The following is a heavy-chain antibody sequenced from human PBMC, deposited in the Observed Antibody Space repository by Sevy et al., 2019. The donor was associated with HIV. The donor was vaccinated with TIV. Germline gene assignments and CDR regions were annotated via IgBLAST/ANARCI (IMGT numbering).Heavy chain of an antibody. D-gene: IGHD2-8*01. CDR1: GFTFSKYS. CDR3: AREGCTKPHDY. V-gene: IGHV3-23*01. J-gene: IGHJ4*02. Sequence: GALRLSCAASGFTFSKYSMSWVRQPPGKGLEWVSTLSFGCGEINYADSVKGWFTISRDNSKSSVHLQMNNLRPEDTAVYYCAREGCTKPHDYWGQGTLVTVSS. CDR2: LSFGCGEI.